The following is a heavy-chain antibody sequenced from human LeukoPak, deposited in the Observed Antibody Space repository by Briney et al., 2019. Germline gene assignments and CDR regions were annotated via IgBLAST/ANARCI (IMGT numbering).Heavy chain of an antibody. Sequence: GASVKVSCKASGGTFSSYAISWVRHAPGQGLEWMGGIIPIFGTANYAQKFQGRVTITADKSTSTAHMELSSLRSEDTAVYYCARDQLAVAGTRWFDPWGQGTLVTVSS. J-gene: IGHJ5*02. V-gene: IGHV1-69*06. D-gene: IGHD6-19*01. CDR2: IIPIFGTA. CDR1: GGTFSSYA. CDR3: ARDQLAVAGTRWFDP.